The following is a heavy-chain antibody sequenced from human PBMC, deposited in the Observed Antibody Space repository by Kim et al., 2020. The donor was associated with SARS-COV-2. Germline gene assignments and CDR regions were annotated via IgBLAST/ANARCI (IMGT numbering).Heavy chain of an antibody. J-gene: IGHJ4*02. CDR2: ISWNSGSI. CDR1: GFTFDDYA. Sequence: GGSLRLSCAASGFTFDDYAMHWVRQAPGKGLEWVSGISWNSGSIGYADSVKGRFTISRDNAKNSLYLQMNSLRAEDTALYYCCKGGGYYDSSGYYPHWGQGTLVTVSS. V-gene: IGHV3-9*01. D-gene: IGHD3-22*01. CDR3: CKGGGYYDSSGYYPH.